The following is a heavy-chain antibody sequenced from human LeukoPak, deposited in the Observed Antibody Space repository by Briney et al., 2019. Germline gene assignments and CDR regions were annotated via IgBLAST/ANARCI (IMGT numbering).Heavy chain of an antibody. CDR3: AREQLYCSGGSCYSVSDY. J-gene: IGHJ4*02. V-gene: IGHV1-18*01. D-gene: IGHD2-15*01. CDR2: ISAYNGNT. Sequence: ASVKVSCKASGYTFTSYGISWVRQAPGQGLEWMGWISAYNGNTNYAQKLQGRVTTTTDTSTSTAYMELRSLRSDDTAVYYCAREQLYCSGGSCYSVSDYWGQGTLVTVSS. CDR1: GYTFTSYG.